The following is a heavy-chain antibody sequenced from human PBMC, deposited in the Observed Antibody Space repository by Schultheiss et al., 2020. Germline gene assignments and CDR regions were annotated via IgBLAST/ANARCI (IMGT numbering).Heavy chain of an antibody. CDR3: ARGRRTARSSYYYYGMEV. CDR2: IYHSGSA. Sequence: SETLSLTCAVSGGSISSGDYSWSWIRQPPGKGLEWIGYIYHSGSAYYNPSLKSRFTISLDTSKNQFSLKLSSVTAADRAVYYCARGRRTARSSYYYYGMEVWGRETTVTV. J-gene: IGHJ6*02. D-gene: IGHD1-14*01. V-gene: IGHV4-30-2*05. CDR1: GGSISSGDYS.